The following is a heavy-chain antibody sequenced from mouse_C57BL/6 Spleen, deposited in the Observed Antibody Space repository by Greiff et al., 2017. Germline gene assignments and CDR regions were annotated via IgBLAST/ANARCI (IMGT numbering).Heavy chain of an antibody. V-gene: IGHV5-16*01. CDR3: AREGEDYFDY. J-gene: IGHJ2*01. Sequence: EVNLVESEGGLVQPGSSMKLSCTASGFTFSDYYMAWVRQVPEKGLEWVANINYDGSSTYYLDSLKSRFIISRDNAKNILYLQMSSLKSEDTATYYCAREGEDYFDYWGQGTTLTVSS. CDR1: GFTFSDYY. CDR2: INYDGSST.